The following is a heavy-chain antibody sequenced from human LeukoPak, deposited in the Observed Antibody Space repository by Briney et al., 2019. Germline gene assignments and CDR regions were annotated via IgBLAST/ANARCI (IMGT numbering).Heavy chain of an antibody. CDR1: GGSISSYY. D-gene: IGHD3-3*01. CDR3: ARGRGRFLEWLYYGMDV. CDR2: ICTSGST. V-gene: IGHV4-4*07. Sequence: SETLSLTCTVSGGSISSYYWSWIRQPAGKGLEWIGRICTSGSTNYNPSLKSRVTMSVDTSKNQFSLKLSSVTAADTAVYYCARGRGRFLEWLYYGMDVWGQGTTVTVSS. J-gene: IGHJ6*02.